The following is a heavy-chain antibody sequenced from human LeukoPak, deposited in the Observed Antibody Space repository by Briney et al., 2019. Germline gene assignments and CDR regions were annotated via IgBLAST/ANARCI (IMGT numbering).Heavy chain of an antibody. J-gene: IGHJ4*02. CDR1: GGFISGSGHY. CDR2: IHPGGSI. V-gene: IGHV4-31*03. CDR3: STGGDTAKGGDS. D-gene: IGHD5-18*01. Sequence: AETLSLTCTVSGGFISGSGHYWTWTRQHPGGGLEWLGFIHPGGSIYYNPSLSGRLTISADTSKNLMSLKLSSVTAADTAVYYCSTGGDTAKGGDSWGQGTLVTVSS.